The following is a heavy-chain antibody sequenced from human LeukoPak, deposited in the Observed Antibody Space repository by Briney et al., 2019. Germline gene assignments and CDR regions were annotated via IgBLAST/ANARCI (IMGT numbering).Heavy chain of an antibody. CDR2: ISYDGSNK. CDR1: GFTFSSYG. CDR3: AKDLARYCSSTSCYPGDY. Sequence: PGRSLRLSCVASGFTFSSYGMHWVRQAPGKGLEWVAVISYDGSNKYYADSVKGRFTISRDNSKNTLYLQMNSLRAEDTAVYYCAKDLARYCSSTSCYPGDYWGQGTLVTVSS. V-gene: IGHV3-30*18. J-gene: IGHJ4*02. D-gene: IGHD2-2*01.